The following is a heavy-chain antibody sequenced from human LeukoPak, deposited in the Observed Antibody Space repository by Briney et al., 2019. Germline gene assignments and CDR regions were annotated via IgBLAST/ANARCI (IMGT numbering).Heavy chain of an antibody. J-gene: IGHJ3*02. D-gene: IGHD4-23*01. CDR2: ISWNSGSI. CDR3: AKARDYGGNPRKGGAFDI. V-gene: IGHV3-9*01. CDR1: GFTFSSYA. Sequence: GGSLRLSCAASGFTFSSYAMHWVRQAPGKGLEWVSGISWNSGSIGYADSVKGRFTISRDNAKNSLYLQMNSLRAEDTALYYCAKARDYGGNPRKGGAFDIWGQGTMVTVPS.